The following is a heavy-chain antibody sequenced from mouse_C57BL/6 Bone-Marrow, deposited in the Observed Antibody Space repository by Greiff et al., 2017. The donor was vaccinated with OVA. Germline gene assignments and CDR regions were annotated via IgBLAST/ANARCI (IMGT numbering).Heavy chain of an antibody. CDR1: GFTFSSYG. Sequence: EVQVVESGGDLVKPGGSLKLSCAASGFTFSSYGMSWVRQTPDKRLEWVATISSGGSYTYYPDSVKGRFTISRDNAKNTLYLQMSSLKSEDTAMYYCASYYYGSRDSFDYWGQGTTLTVSS. CDR3: ASYYYGSRDSFDY. J-gene: IGHJ2*01. V-gene: IGHV5-6*01. CDR2: ISSGGSYT. D-gene: IGHD1-1*01.